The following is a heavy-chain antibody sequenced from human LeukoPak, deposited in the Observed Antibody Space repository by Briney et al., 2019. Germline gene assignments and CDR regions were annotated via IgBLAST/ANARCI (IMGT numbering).Heavy chain of an antibody. D-gene: IGHD1-26*01. V-gene: IGHV3-21*06. CDR1: GFSLSRYS. CDR2: ISSSSSYI. Sequence: RGSLRLSCAPSGFSLSRYSMSWVRPTPGRGLGWVSSISSSSSYIYYADSVKGRFTISRDNAQNSLYLQMNSLRAEDTAVYYCARDGASGNLDEYFPNWGQGTMVTVSS. J-gene: IGHJ1*01. CDR3: ARDGASGNLDEYFPN.